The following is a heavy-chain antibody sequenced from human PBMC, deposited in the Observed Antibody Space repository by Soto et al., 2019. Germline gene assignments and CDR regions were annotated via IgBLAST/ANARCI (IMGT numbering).Heavy chain of an antibody. D-gene: IGHD4-4*01. CDR1: GFTFSDHY. V-gene: IGHV3-72*01. J-gene: IGHJ4*02. Sequence: EVQLVESGGGLVQPGGSLRLSCAASGFTFSDHYIDWVRQAPGKGLEWVGRARNKPKSYTTEYAASVKGRFTISRDDSENSVYLQMNSLKTEDTAVYYCVRVTIGTVTTAFDHWGQGTLVTVSS. CDR2: ARNKPKSYTT. CDR3: VRVTIGTVTTAFDH.